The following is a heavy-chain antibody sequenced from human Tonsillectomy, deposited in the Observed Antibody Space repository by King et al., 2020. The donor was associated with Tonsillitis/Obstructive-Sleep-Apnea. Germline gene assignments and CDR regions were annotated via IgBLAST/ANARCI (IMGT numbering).Heavy chain of an antibody. CDR1: GGSISSSSYY. J-gene: IGHJ5*02. CDR2: IYYSGST. CDR3: ARHGHITMVRGEGWWKINWFDP. Sequence: QLQESGPGLVKPSETLSLTCTVSGGSISSSSYYWGWIRQPPGKGLEWIGSIYYSGSTYYNPSLKNRVTISVDTSKNQFSLKLSSLTAADTAVYYCARHGHITMVRGEGWWKINWFDPWGQGTLVTVSS. V-gene: IGHV4-39*01. D-gene: IGHD3-10*01.